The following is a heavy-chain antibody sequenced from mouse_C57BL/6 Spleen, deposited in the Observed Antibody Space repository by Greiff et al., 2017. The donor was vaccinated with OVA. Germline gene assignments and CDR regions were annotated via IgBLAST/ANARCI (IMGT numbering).Heavy chain of an antibody. J-gene: IGHJ2*01. CDR2: INYDGSST. D-gene: IGHD2-4*01. V-gene: IGHV5-16*01. CDR3: ARDLDYDGGGHFDY. Sequence: EVKLVESEGGLVQPGSSMKLSCTASGFTFSDYYMAWVRQVPEKGLEWVANINYDGSSTYYLDSLKSRFIISRDNAKNILYLQMSSLKSEDTATYYCARDLDYDGGGHFDYWGQGTTLTVSS. CDR1: GFTFSDYY.